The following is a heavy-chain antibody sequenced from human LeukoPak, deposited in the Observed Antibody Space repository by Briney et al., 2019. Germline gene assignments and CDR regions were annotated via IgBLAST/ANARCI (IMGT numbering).Heavy chain of an antibody. CDR3: ARGPVAAAGGGHFDY. CDR1: GASISGWY. V-gene: IGHV4-59*01. Sequence: SETLSLTCTVSGASISGWYWSWIRQPPGKGLEWIGYVYGSGYTNYNPSLKSRVTMSIDTSKNHFSLKLTSVTAADTATYYCARGPVAAAGGGHFDYWGQGTLVTVSS. J-gene: IGHJ4*02. D-gene: IGHD6-13*01. CDR2: VYGSGYT.